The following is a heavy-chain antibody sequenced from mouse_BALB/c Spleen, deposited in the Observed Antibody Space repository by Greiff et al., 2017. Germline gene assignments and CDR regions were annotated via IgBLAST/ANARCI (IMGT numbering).Heavy chain of an antibody. CDR1: GFSLTGYG. J-gene: IGHJ2*01. D-gene: IGHD1-1*01. CDR2: IWGDGST. V-gene: IGHV2-6-7*01. Sequence: QVQLKESGPGLVAPSQSLSITCTVSGFSLTGYGVNWVRQPPGKGLEWLGMIWGDGSTDYNSALKSRLGISKDNSKSQVFLKMNSLQTDDTARYDCARAGSSWDFDYWGQGTTLTVSS. CDR3: ARAGSSWDFDY.